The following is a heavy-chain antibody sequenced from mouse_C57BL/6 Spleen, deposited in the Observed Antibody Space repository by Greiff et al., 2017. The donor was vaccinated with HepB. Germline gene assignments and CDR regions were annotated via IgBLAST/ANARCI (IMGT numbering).Heavy chain of an antibody. V-gene: IGHV2-5*01. Sequence: QVQLQQSGPGLVRPSQSLSITCTVSGFSLTSYGVHWVRQSPGKGLEWLGVIWRGGSTDYNAAFMSRLSITKDNSKSQVFFKMNSLQADDTAIYYCAKSSYYGSSYWYFDVWGTGTTVTVSS. D-gene: IGHD1-1*01. CDR1: GFSLTSYG. J-gene: IGHJ1*03. CDR2: IWRGGST. CDR3: AKSSYYGSSYWYFDV.